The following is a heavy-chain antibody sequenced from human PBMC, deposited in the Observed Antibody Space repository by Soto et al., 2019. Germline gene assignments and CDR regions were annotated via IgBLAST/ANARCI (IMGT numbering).Heavy chain of an antibody. CDR3: AEGSGNNYYGMDV. J-gene: IGHJ6*02. D-gene: IGHD4-4*01. CDR1: GFTLSSYG. V-gene: IGHV3-30*03. Sequence: GGSLRLSCAASGFTLSSYGMHWVRQAPGKGLEWVAVISYDGSNKYYADSVKGRFTISRDNSKNTLYLQMNSLRAEDTAVYYCAEGSGNNYYGMDVWGQGTTVTVSS. CDR2: ISYDGSNK.